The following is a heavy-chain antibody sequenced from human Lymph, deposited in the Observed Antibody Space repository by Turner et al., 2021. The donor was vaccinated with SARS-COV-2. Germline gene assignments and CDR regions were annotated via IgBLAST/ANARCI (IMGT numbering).Heavy chain of an antibody. Sequence: QVQLVESGGGVVQPGRSLRLSCAASGFTFSSYVMHWVRQAPGKGLDWVAGISYDGINKYYADSVKGRFTISRDNSKNTLYLQMNSLRAEDTAVYYCARLGELLLFGLALDYWGQGTLVTVSS. CDR3: ARLGELLLFGLALDY. V-gene: IGHV3-30-3*01. J-gene: IGHJ4*02. CDR2: ISYDGINK. D-gene: IGHD1-26*01. CDR1: GFTFSSYV.